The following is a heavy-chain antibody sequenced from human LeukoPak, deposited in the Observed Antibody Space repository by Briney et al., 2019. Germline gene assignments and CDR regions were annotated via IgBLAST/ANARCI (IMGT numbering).Heavy chain of an antibody. CDR3: ARDYRSNCSGGSCYFSASWYFDL. V-gene: IGHV4-59*01. Sequence: PSETLSLTCTVSGGSISSYYWSWIRQPPGKGLEWTGYIYYSGSTNYNPSLKSRVTISVDTSKNQFSLKLSSVTAADTAVYYCARDYRSNCSGGSCYFSASWYFDLWGRGTLVTVSS. CDR1: GGSISSYY. CDR2: IYYSGST. D-gene: IGHD2-15*01. J-gene: IGHJ2*01.